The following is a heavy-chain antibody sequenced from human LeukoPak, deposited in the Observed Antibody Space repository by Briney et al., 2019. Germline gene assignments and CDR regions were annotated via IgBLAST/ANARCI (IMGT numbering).Heavy chain of an antibody. J-gene: IGHJ4*02. CDR2: ISSNGGST. D-gene: IGHD3-16*01. CDR3: ARGGSYSDY. CDR1: GFTFSSYS. Sequence: GGSLRRSCVASGFTFSSYSMNWVRQAPGKGLEYVSAISSNGGSTYYANSVKGRFTISRDNSKNTLYLQMGSLRAEDMAVYYCARGGSYSDYWGQGTLVTVSS. V-gene: IGHV3-64*01.